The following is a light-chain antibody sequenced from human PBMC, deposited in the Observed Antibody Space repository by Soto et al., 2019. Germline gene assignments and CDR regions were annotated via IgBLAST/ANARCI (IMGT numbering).Light chain of an antibody. CDR1: QSVSFTY. CDR3: QQYGRSPTT. J-gene: IGKJ3*01. V-gene: IGKV3-20*01. CDR2: GAS. Sequence: EVVLTQSPGTLSLSPGERATLSCRASQSVSFTYVAWYQQTPGQAPRLLISGASNRATGIPDRFAGSGSGTDFTLTISRLEPEDFAVYYCQQYGRSPTTFGPGTKVEIK.